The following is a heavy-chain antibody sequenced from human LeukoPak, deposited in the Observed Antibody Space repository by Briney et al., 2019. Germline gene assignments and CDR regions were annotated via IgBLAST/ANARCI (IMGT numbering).Heavy chain of an antibody. CDR2: ISSSSSYI. J-gene: IGHJ4*02. CDR3: ARVERQTYYYDSSGYYY. CDR1: GFTFSSYS. V-gene: IGHV3-21*01. Sequence: GGSLRLSCAASGFTFSSYSMNWVRQAPGKGLEWVSSISSSSSYIYYADSVKGRFTISRDNAKNSLYLQMNSLRAEDAAVYYCARVERQTYYYDSSGYYYWGQGTLVTVSS. D-gene: IGHD3-22*01.